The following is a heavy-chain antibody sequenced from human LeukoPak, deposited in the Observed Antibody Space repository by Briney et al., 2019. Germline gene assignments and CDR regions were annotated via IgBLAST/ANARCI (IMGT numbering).Heavy chain of an antibody. CDR3: ARDSARTTVVTPSAY. Sequence: ASVKVSCTASGYTFTSYGISWVRQAPGQGLEWMGWISAYNGNTNYAQKLQGRVTMTTDTSTSTAYMELRSLRSDDTAVYYCARDSARTTVVTPSAYWGQGTLVTVSS. CDR1: GYTFTSYG. V-gene: IGHV1-18*01. CDR2: ISAYNGNT. D-gene: IGHD4-17*01. J-gene: IGHJ4*02.